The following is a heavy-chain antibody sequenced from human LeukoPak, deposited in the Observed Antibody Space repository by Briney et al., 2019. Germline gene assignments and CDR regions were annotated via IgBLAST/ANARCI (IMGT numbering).Heavy chain of an antibody. J-gene: IGHJ4*02. V-gene: IGHV3-53*01. Sequence: PGGSLRLSCAASGFTVSSNYMSWVRQAPGKGLEWVSVIYSGGSTYYADSVKGRFTISRDNSKNTLYLQMNSLRAEDTALYYCTRGGNDAPFDYWGQGTLVTVSS. CDR2: IYSGGST. D-gene: IGHD1-1*01. CDR3: TRGGNDAPFDY. CDR1: GFTVSSNY.